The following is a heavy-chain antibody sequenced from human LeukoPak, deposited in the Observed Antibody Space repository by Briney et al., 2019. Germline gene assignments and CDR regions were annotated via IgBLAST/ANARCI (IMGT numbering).Heavy chain of an antibody. D-gene: IGHD1-26*01. Sequence: PAETLSLTCTVSGGSVSRGSYYWSWTRQPPGKGLEWIGNIHHSGTTNYSPSLKSRVIISVDMSKNQFFLNLTSVTAADTAVYYCARGRLGATYWGQGTLVTVS. CDR3: ARGRLGATY. CDR1: GGSVSRGSYY. V-gene: IGHV4-61*01. CDR2: IHHSGTT. J-gene: IGHJ4*02.